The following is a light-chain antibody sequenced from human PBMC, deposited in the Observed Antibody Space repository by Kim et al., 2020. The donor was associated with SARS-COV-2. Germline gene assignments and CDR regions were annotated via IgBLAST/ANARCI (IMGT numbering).Light chain of an antibody. CDR1: KLGDKY. Sequence: SYELTPPSVSVSPGQTASITCSGDKLGDKYTSWYQQKPGQSPLLVIYQDSKRPSGIPERFSGSNSGNTATLTISGTQGMDEADYYCQAWDSSTGVFGGGTKLTVL. J-gene: IGLJ3*02. CDR2: QDS. CDR3: QAWDSSTGV. V-gene: IGLV3-1*01.